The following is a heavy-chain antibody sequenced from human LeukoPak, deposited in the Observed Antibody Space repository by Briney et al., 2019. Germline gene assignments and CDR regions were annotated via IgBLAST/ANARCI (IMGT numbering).Heavy chain of an antibody. J-gene: IGHJ4*02. Sequence: SGGSLRLSFAASGFTFSSQGMQWVRQAPGRGLGWVAVISCDGNNKYDADAVRGRFTISRDNSQRTLYLQVNSLRAENTAVYYCAKIAFSGSYYGGFDYWGQGTLVTVSS. CDR1: GFTFSSQG. D-gene: IGHD1-26*01. CDR3: AKIAFSGSYYGGFDY. CDR2: ISCDGNNK. V-gene: IGHV3-30*18.